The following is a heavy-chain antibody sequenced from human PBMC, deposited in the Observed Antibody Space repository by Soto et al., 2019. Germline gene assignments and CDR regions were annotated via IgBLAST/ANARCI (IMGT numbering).Heavy chain of an antibody. CDR1: GFTFSSYE. V-gene: IGHV3-48*03. CDR3: ARDLGDYYYYGMAV. J-gene: IGHJ6*02. D-gene: IGHD3-16*01. Sequence: GGSLRLSCAASGFTFSSYEMNWVRRAPGKGLEWVSYISSSGSTINYADSVKGRFTISRDNAKNSLYLQMNSLRAEDTAVYYCARDLGDYYYYGMAVWGQGTTVTVSS. CDR2: ISSSGSTI.